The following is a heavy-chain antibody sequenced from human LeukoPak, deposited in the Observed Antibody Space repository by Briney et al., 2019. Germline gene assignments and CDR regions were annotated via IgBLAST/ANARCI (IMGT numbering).Heavy chain of an antibody. J-gene: IGHJ6*03. V-gene: IGHV4-4*02. Sequence: KTSGTLSLTCAVSGGSISSSNWWSWVRQPPGKGLEWIGEIYDSGSTNYNPSLKSRVTISVDKSKNQFSLKLSSVTAADTAVYYCARDGPQGGITIFGVGHPGYYMDVWGKGATVTVSS. D-gene: IGHD3-3*01. CDR1: GGSISSSNW. CDR3: ARDGPQGGITIFGVGHPGYYMDV. CDR2: IYDSGST.